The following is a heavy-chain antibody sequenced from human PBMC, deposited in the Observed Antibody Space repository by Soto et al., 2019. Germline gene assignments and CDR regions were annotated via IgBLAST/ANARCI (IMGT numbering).Heavy chain of an antibody. CDR3: ARVGDVAIDGHYFDF. J-gene: IGHJ4*02. CDR2: IYYSGST. V-gene: IGHV4-61*01. CDR1: GGSVSSGSYY. D-gene: IGHD3-16*01. Sequence: QVQLQESGPGLVKPSETLSLTCTVSGGSVSSGSYYWSWIRQPPGKGLEWIGYIYYSGSTTYKSSLKSRVTISVDTSKNQFSLRLSSVTAADTAVYYCARVGDVAIDGHYFDFWGQGTLVTVSS.